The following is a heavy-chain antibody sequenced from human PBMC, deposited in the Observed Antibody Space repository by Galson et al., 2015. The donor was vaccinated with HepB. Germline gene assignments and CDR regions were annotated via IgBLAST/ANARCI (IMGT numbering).Heavy chain of an antibody. CDR1: GGTFSNHA. D-gene: IGHD5-12*01. J-gene: IGHJ4*02. V-gene: IGHV1-69*06. CDR3: AEGPSGYDSFDY. CDR2: IFPMFGTV. Sequence: SVKVSCKASGGTFSNHAISWVRQAPGQGLDWMGGIFPMFGTVNLAQKFQGRVTITADKSTSTAYMELSRLRSEDTAVYYWAEGPSGYDSFDYWGRGTLVAVSS.